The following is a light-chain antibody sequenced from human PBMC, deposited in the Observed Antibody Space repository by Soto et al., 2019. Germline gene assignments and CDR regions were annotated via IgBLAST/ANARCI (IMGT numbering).Light chain of an antibody. CDR3: CSYAGSSTYV. CDR2: EAS. V-gene: IGLV2-23*01. CDR1: TSNIGSYIL. Sequence: QSALTQPASVSGSPGQSITISCTGTTSNIGSYILVSWYQQHPGKAPKLLIYEASTRPSGLSNRFSGSKSGNTASLTISGLQAEDEADYYCCSYAGSSTYVFGGGTKLTVL. J-gene: IGLJ2*01.